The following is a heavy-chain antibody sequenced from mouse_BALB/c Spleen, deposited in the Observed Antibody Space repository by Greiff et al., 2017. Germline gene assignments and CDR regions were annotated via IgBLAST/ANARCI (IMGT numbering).Heavy chain of an antibody. V-gene: IGHV1S41*01. Sequence: DLVKPGASVKLSCKASGYTFTSYWINWIKQRPGQGLEWIGRIAPGSGSTYYNEMFKGKATLTVDTSSSTAYIQLSSLSSEDSAVYFCARGGTYGYGYAMDYWGQGTSGTVSS. CDR1: GYTFTSYW. D-gene: IGHD2-2*01. CDR2: IAPGSGST. J-gene: IGHJ4*01. CDR3: ARGGTYGYGYAMDY.